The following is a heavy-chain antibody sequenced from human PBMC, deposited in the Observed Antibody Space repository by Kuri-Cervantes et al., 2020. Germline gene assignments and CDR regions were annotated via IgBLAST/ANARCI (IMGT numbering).Heavy chain of an antibody. CDR2: IKTKTDGGTT. Sequence: GESLKISCAASGFTVSDAWMNWVRQAPGKGLEWVGRIKTKTDGGTTDYAAPVKGRFTISRDESKNTLYLQMSSLKTEDTAMYYCTKATTSSAFDPWGQGTLVTVSS. CDR1: GFTVSDAW. D-gene: IGHD4-11*01. J-gene: IGHJ5*02. CDR3: TKATTSSAFDP. V-gene: IGHV3-15*01.